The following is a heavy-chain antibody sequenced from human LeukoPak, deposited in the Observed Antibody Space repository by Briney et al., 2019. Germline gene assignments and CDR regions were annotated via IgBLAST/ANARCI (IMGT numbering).Heavy chain of an antibody. CDR3: ARDSSGWYYFDY. CDR2: ISSSSSYI. D-gene: IGHD6-19*01. J-gene: IGHJ4*02. CDR1: GFTFSSYS. V-gene: IGHV3-21*01. Sequence: GGSLRLSCAASGFTFSSYSMNWVRQAPGKGLEWVSSISSSSSYIYYADSVKGRFTISRDNSKNTLYLQMNSLRAEDTAVYYCARDSSGWYYFDYWGQGTLVTVSS.